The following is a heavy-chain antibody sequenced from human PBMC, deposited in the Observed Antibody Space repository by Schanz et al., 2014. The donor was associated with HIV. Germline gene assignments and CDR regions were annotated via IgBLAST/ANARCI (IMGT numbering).Heavy chain of an antibody. CDR1: GFSFSSFS. D-gene: IGHD3-10*01. V-gene: IGHV3-21*02. J-gene: IGHJ4*02. CDR3: ARVFGRTYGWPDY. CDR2: ISSTSAHI. Sequence: EVQLVESGGGLVEPGGSLRLSCEASGFSFSSFSMNWVRQAPGKGLEWVSFISSTSAHIYYADSVKGRFTISRDNARTSLYLQMNSLRAEDTAVYYCARVFGRTYGWPDYWGQGTLVTVSP.